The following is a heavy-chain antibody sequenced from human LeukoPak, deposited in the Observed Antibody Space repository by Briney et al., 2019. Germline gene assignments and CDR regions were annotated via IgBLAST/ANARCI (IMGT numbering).Heavy chain of an antibody. CDR2: IYTSGST. J-gene: IGHJ4*02. CDR1: GGSISSGSYY. V-gene: IGHV4-61*02. D-gene: IGHD4-11*01. CDR3: ARESLYSNYLRGVVY. Sequence: SETLSLTCTVSGGSISSGSYYWSWIRQPAGKGLEWIGGIYTSGSTNYNPSLKSRVTISVDTSKNQFSLKLSSVTAADTAVYYCARESLYSNYLRGVVYWGQGTLVTVSS.